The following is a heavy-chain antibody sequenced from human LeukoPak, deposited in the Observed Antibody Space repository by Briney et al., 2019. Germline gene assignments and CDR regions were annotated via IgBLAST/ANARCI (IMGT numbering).Heavy chain of an antibody. D-gene: IGHD5-24*01. Sequence: GGSLRLSCAASGFTFSSYEMNWVRQAPGKGLEWVSYISSSGSTIYYADSVKGRFTISRDNAKNSLYLQMNSLRAEDTAVYYCATDATPGWLQSPYWGQGTLVTVSS. CDR3: ATDATPGWLQSPY. CDR1: GFTFSSYE. J-gene: IGHJ4*02. CDR2: ISSSGSTI. V-gene: IGHV3-48*03.